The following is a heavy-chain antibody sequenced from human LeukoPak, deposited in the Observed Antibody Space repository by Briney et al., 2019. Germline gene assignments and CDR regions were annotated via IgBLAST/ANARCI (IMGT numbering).Heavy chain of an antibody. D-gene: IGHD2-2*01. J-gene: IGHJ6*04. CDR1: GFTVSSNY. Sequence: GGSLRLSCAASGFTVSSNYMSWVRQAPGKGLEWVSVIYSGGSTYYSDSVKGRFTISRDNSKNTLYLQMNSLRAEDTAVYYCARVDCSGTSCPYYYGMDVWGKGTTVTVSS. CDR2: IYSGGST. CDR3: ARVDCSGTSCPYYYGMDV. V-gene: IGHV3-53*01.